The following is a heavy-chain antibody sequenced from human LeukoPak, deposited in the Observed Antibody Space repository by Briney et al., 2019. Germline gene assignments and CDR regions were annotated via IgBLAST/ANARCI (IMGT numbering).Heavy chain of an antibody. CDR3: AKPPDYYYYYYMDV. CDR1: GFTFSSYG. Sequence: PGGSLRLSCAASGFTFSSYGMHWVRQAPGKGLEWVAFIRYDGSNKYYADSVKGRFTISRDDSKNTLYLQMNSLRAEDTAVYYCAKPPDYYYYYYMDVWGKGTTVTVSS. J-gene: IGHJ6*03. CDR2: IRYDGSNK. V-gene: IGHV3-30*02.